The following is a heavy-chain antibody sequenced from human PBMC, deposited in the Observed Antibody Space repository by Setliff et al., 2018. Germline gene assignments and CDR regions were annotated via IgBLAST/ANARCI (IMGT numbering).Heavy chain of an antibody. J-gene: IGHJ3*02. CDR3: ARRGYDRVDAFDI. CDR1: GYSFTIYR. Sequence: LGESLKISCQGSGYSFTIYRIGWVRQIPGKGLEWMGIIQPGDSDTRYSPSFQGQVTISSDRSISTAYLQWRSLKASDTAMYYCARRGYDRVDAFDIWGQGTMVTVSS. CDR2: IQPGDSDT. D-gene: IGHD3-22*01. V-gene: IGHV5-51*01.